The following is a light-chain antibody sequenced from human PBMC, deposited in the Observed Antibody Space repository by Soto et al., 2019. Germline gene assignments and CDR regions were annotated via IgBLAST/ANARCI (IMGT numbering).Light chain of an antibody. V-gene: IGKV1-39*01. CDR3: QQSYSTPFT. CDR1: QSISSY. J-gene: IGKJ3*01. Sequence: DIQMTQSPSSLSASVADRVTITCPASQSISSYLNWYQQKPGRAPKLLIYAASSLQSGVPSRFSGSGSGTDFTLTISSLQPEDFATYYCQQSYSTPFTFGPGTKVDIK. CDR2: AAS.